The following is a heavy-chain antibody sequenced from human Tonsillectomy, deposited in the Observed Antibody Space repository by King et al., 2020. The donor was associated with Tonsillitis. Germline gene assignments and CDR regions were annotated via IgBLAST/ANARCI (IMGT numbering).Heavy chain of an antibody. D-gene: IGHD4-17*01. V-gene: IGHV4-34*01. CDR1: GGSFSGYY. J-gene: IGHJ6*03. CDR3: AREATVTTDYYYYYMDV. CDR2: INHSGST. Sequence: VQLQQWGAGLLKPSETLSLTCAVYGGSFSGYYWSWIRQPPGKELEWIGEINHSGSTNYNPSLKSRVTLSVDTSKHQFSLKLSSVTAADTAVYYCAREATVTTDYYYYYMDVWGKGTTVTVSS.